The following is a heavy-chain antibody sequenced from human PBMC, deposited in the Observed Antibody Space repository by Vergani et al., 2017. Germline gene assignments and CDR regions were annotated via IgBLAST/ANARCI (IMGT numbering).Heavy chain of an antibody. J-gene: IGHJ4*02. V-gene: IGHV4-34*01. CDR3: ARFTSSLHYFRGGSCQSFDY. CDR2: INHSGST. D-gene: IGHD2-15*01. Sequence: QVQIQQWGAGLLKPSETLSLTCAVYGGSFSGYYWSWNRQPPGKGREWIGEINHSGSTNYNTSLKSRDNISVDTSKNQFSLKLSSVTAADTAVYYCARFTSSLHYFRGGSCQSFDYWGQGTLVTVSS. CDR1: GGSFSGYY.